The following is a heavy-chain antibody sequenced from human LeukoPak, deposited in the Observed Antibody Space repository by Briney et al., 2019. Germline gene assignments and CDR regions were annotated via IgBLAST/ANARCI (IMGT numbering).Heavy chain of an antibody. J-gene: IGHJ4*02. Sequence: GGSLRLSCAASGFTFSSYAMHWVRQAPGKGLEWVAVISYDGSNKYYADSVKGRFTISRDNSKNTPYLQMNSLRAEDTAVYYCAQAGVDSSGYYYIPFDYWGQGTLVTVSS. CDR2: ISYDGSNK. CDR3: AQAGVDSSGYYYIPFDY. V-gene: IGHV3-30-3*01. CDR1: GFTFSSYA. D-gene: IGHD3-22*01.